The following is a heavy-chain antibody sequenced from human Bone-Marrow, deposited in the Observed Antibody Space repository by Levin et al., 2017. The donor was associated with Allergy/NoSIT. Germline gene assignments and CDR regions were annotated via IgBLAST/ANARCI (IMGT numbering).Heavy chain of an antibody. CDR1: GGAISSGGYS. D-gene: IGHD2-21*02. CDR3: ARGGYCGADCYSSFDS. J-gene: IGHJ4*02. V-gene: IGHV4-30-2*01. CDR2: IFHSGTT. Sequence: LRLSCAVSGGAISSGGYSWSWIRQPPGKGLEWIGYIFHSGTTYYSPSLMRRVTISADWSKNQFSLNLASVTAADTAVYYCARGGYCGADCYSSFDSWGQGTLVTVSS.